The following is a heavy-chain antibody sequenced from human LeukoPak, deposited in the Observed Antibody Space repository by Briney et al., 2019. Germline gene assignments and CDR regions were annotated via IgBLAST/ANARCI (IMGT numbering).Heavy chain of an antibody. D-gene: IGHD3-10*01. CDR1: GFTISNYN. CDR2: ISTSGII. Sequence: PGGSLRLSCAASGFTISNYNMDWVRQAPGKGLEWISYISTSGIIYYADSVRGRFTIFRDNAKNSLYLQMNSLRDEDTAVYYCARDDPNWDPSSYYFDSWGQGVLVTVSS. CDR3: ARDDPNWDPSSYYFDS. V-gene: IGHV3-48*02. J-gene: IGHJ4*02.